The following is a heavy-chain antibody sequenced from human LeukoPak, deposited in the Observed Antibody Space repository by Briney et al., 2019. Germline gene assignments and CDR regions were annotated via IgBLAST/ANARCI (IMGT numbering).Heavy chain of an antibody. Sequence: SETLSLTCAVSGGSISSSIWWSWVRQPPGKGLEWIGEIYHSGSTNYNPSLKSRVTISVDKSKNQFSLKLSSVTAADTAVYYCARTYYYDSTIPWGFDIWGQGTMVTVSS. J-gene: IGHJ3*02. V-gene: IGHV4-4*02. D-gene: IGHD3-22*01. CDR3: ARTYYYDSTIPWGFDI. CDR2: IYHSGST. CDR1: GGSISSSIW.